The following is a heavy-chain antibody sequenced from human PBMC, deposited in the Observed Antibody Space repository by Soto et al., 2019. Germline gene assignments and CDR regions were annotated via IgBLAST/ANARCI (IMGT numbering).Heavy chain of an antibody. CDR1: GFTFSSYG. Sequence: QVQLVESGGGVVQPGRSLRLSCAASGFTFSSYGMHWVRQAPGKGLEWVAVISYDGSNKYYADSVKGRFTISRDNSKNTLYLQMNSLRAEDTAVYYCAKDRVRGSGWKNGMDVWGQGTTVTVSS. V-gene: IGHV3-30*18. CDR2: ISYDGSNK. D-gene: IGHD6-19*01. CDR3: AKDRVRGSGWKNGMDV. J-gene: IGHJ6*02.